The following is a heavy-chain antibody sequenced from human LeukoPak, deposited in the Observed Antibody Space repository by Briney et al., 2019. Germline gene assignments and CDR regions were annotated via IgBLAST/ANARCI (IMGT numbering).Heavy chain of an antibody. CDR3: ARISGDNSLDY. D-gene: IGHD7-27*01. V-gene: IGHV4-59*08. CDR2: VYYKGGA. Sequence: PSETLSLTCTVSGGSINYYYWSWIRQPPGKGLEWIGYVYYKGGANYTPSLKSRVTISVDTSTNQFSLKLSSVTATDTAIYYCARISGDNSLDYWGQGALVAVSS. J-gene: IGHJ4*02. CDR1: GGSINYYY.